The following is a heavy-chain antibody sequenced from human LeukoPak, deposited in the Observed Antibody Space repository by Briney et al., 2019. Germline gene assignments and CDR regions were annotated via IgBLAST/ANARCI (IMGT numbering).Heavy chain of an antibody. D-gene: IGHD4-17*01. CDR3: ARTTVTSGPYWYFDL. Sequence: GGSLRLSCAASGYTLSNYDMHWVRQATGEGLEWVSGIDIAGDTYYPGSVRGRFTISRENAENSLYLQMNSLRAGDTGVYYCARTTVTSGPYWYFDLWGRGTLVTVS. CDR1: GYTLSNYD. V-gene: IGHV3-13*01. CDR2: IDIAGDT. J-gene: IGHJ2*01.